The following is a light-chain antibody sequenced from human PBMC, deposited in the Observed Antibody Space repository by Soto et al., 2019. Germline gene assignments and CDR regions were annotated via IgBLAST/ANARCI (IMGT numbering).Light chain of an antibody. CDR1: QSVGSY. V-gene: IGKV3-11*01. CDR2: DAS. J-gene: IGKJ4*01. Sequence: EIVLTQSPATLSLSPGDRATLSCRASQSVGSYLGWYQQRPGQAPRLLIYDASNRATGIPARFSGSGSGTDLTLTISSLEPEDFAVYYCQQRSDWPSTCGGGTKVEIK. CDR3: QQRSDWPST.